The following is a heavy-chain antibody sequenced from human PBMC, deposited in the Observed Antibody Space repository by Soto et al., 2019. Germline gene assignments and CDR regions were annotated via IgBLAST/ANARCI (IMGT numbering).Heavy chain of an antibody. D-gene: IGHD2-15*01. CDR1: GSIFSGYG. CDR2: IWYDGSNK. J-gene: IGHJ4*02. CDR3: ARDGIGGNAFRGFCEY. Sequence: QEHLVESGGGVVQPGRSLRLSCAASGSIFSGYGMHWVRQAPGKGLEWVAVIWYDGSNKYYADSVKGRFTISRNNSKNMLYLQMDSLRAEDTAVYYCARDGIGGNAFRGFCEYWGQGTLVTVSS. V-gene: IGHV3-33*01.